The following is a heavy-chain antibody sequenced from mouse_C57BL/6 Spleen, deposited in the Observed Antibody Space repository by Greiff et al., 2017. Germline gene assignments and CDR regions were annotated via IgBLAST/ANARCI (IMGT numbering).Heavy chain of an antibody. J-gene: IGHJ2*01. Sequence: VQVVESGPGLVQPSQSLSITCTVSGFSLTSYGVHWVRQSPGKGLEWLGVIWRGGSTDYNAAFMSRLSITKDNSKSQVFFKMNSLQADDTAIYYCAKNDYYGRGYFDYWGQGTTLTVSS. CDR1: GFSLTSYG. V-gene: IGHV2-5*01. CDR3: AKNDYYGRGYFDY. D-gene: IGHD1-1*01. CDR2: IWRGGST.